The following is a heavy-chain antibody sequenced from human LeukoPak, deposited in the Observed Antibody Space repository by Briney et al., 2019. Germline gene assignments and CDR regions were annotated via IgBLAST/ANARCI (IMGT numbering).Heavy chain of an antibody. CDR3: ARRSTYSSSWYETTLFDY. Sequence: GESLKISCKSSGYSFTTYWIGWVRQMPGKGLEWMAIIYPGDSDTRYSPSFQGQVTISADKSISTAYLQWSSLKASDTAMYYCARRSTYSSSWYETTLFDYWGQGTLVTVSS. J-gene: IGHJ4*02. CDR2: IYPGDSDT. V-gene: IGHV5-51*01. D-gene: IGHD6-13*01. CDR1: GYSFTTYW.